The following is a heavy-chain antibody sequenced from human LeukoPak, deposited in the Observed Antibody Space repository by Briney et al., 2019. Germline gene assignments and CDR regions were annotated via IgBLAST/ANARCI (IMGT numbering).Heavy chain of an antibody. V-gene: IGHV3-64D*06. J-gene: IGHJ3*02. Sequence: GGSLRLSCSASGFTFSTYAMHWVRQAPGKGLEYVSAISSNGGSTYYADSVKGRFTISRDNSKNTLYLQMISLRVEDTAVYYCVKVRDAFDIWGQGTMVTVSS. CDR3: VKVRDAFDI. CDR2: ISSNGGST. CDR1: GFTFSTYA.